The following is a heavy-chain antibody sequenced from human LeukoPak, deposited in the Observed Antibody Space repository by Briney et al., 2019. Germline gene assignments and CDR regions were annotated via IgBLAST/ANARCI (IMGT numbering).Heavy chain of an antibody. V-gene: IGHV4-59*01. Sequence: SETLSLTCTVSGGSISSYYWSWIRQPPGKGLEWIGYIYYSGSTNYNPSLRSRLTMSVDTPRNQVSLKLSSVTAADTAVYYCARSRFLEWLYDAFDIWGQGTMVTVSS. CDR1: GGSISSYY. CDR2: IYYSGST. J-gene: IGHJ3*02. D-gene: IGHD3-3*01. CDR3: ARSRFLEWLYDAFDI.